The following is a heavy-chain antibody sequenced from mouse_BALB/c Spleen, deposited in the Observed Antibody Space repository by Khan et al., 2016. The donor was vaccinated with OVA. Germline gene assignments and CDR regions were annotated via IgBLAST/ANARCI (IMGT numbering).Heavy chain of an antibody. CDR1: GSSITSGYG. J-gene: IGHJ2*01. V-gene: IGHV3-2*02. CDR2: ISYSGST. Sequence: EVQLQESGPGLVKPSQSLSLTCTVTGSSITSGYGWNWLRQFPGNKLEWMGYISYSGSTNYNPSLKSRISLTRDPSKNQFFLQLNSVTTEDTSPYYCARTARIKYWGQGTTLTVSS. D-gene: IGHD1-2*01. CDR3: ARTARIKY.